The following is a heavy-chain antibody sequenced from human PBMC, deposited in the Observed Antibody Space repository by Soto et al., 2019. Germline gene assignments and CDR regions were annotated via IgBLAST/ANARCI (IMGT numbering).Heavy chain of an antibody. J-gene: IGHJ4*02. V-gene: IGHV3-7*03. CDR3: ARDSKCGGSYGFDW. Sequence: EVQLVESGGGVVQPGGSLRLSCAASGFPFRNYWMTWVRQAPGKGLEWVANIDQDETEKYYVQSVKGRFTISRDNAKNSLYLQMESLSAEDSAVYYCARDSKCGGSYGFDWWGQGTLVTVSS. D-gene: IGHD1-26*01. CDR1: GFPFRNYW. CDR2: IDQDETEK.